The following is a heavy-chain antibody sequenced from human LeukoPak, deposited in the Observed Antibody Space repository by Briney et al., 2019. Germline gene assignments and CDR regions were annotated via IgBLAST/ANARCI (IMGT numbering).Heavy chain of an antibody. J-gene: IGHJ4*02. V-gene: IGHV3-15*01. CDR1: GFIFNNAW. D-gene: IGHD3-10*01. CDR3: TTSGTPFQY. CDR2: IKNKADGGTT. Sequence: PGGSLRLSRAASGFIFNNAWMSWVRLAPGKGLEWVGRIKNKADGGTTDYAAPVKGRFTISRDDSKNTLYLQMNSLKTEDTAVYYCTTSGTPFQYWGQGTLVTVSS.